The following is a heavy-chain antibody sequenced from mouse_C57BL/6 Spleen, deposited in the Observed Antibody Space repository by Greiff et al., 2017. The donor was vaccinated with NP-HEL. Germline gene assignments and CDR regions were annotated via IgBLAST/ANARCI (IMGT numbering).Heavy chain of an antibody. J-gene: IGHJ2*01. D-gene: IGHD1-1*01. CDR1: GFTFSSYG. Sequence: EVMLVESGGDLVKPGGSLKLSCAASGFTFSSYGMSWVRQTPDKRLEWVATISSGGSYTYYPDSVKGRFTISRDNAKNTLYLQMSSLKSEDTAMYYCARQDYGSSWGDYWGQGTTLTVSS. CDR3: ARQDYGSSWGDY. CDR2: ISSGGSYT. V-gene: IGHV5-6*01.